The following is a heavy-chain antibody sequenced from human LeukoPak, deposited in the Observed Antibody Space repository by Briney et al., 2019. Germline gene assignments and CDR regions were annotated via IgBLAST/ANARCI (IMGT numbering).Heavy chain of an antibody. CDR2: IYPGDSDT. Sequence: GESLKISCKGSGYSFTSYWIGWVRQMPGKGVGWMGIIYPGDSDTRYSPSFQGQVTISADKSISTAYLQWSSLKASDTAMYYCARQELPKGLYYFDYWGQGTLVTVSS. V-gene: IGHV5-51*01. CDR1: GYSFTSYW. J-gene: IGHJ4*02. D-gene: IGHD1-26*01. CDR3: ARQELPKGLYYFDY.